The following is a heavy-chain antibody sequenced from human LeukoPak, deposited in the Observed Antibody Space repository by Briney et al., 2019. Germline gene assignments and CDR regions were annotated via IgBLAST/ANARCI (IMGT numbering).Heavy chain of an antibody. CDR2: ISWNSGSI. Sequence: GGSLRLSCAASGFTFDDYAMHWVRQAPGKGLEWVSGISWNSGSIGYADSVKGRFTISRDNAKNSLYLQMNSLRAEDTAVYYCARDAPPGQWLVRVPYFDYWGQGTLVTVSS. D-gene: IGHD6-19*01. J-gene: IGHJ4*02. CDR1: GFTFDDYA. CDR3: ARDAPPGQWLVRVPYFDY. V-gene: IGHV3-9*01.